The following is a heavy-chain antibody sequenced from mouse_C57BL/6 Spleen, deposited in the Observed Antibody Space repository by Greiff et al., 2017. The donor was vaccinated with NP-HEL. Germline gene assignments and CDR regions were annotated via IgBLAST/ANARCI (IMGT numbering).Heavy chain of an antibody. Sequence: LVESGAELVRPGASVTLSCKASGYTFTDYEMHWVKQTPVHGLEWIGAIDPETGGTAYNQKFKGKAILTADNSSSTAYMELRSLTSEDSAVYYGTSYGNYGAWFAYWGQGTLVTVSA. CDR1: GYTFTDYE. D-gene: IGHD2-1*01. V-gene: IGHV1-15*01. J-gene: IGHJ3*01. CDR3: TSYGNYGAWFAY. CDR2: IDPETGGT.